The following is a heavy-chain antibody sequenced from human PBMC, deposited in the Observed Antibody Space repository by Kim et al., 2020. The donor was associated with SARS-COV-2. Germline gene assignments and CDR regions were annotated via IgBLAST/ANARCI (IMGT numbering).Heavy chain of an antibody. J-gene: IGHJ4*01. D-gene: IGHD6-13*01. CDR2: ISITGSNT. CDR1: GFSFGNSD. V-gene: IGHV3-23*01. Sequence: GGSLRLSCAASGFSFGNSDMTWVRQAPGKGLEWVSVISITGSNTHYADSVKGRFTISRDNFRNTLYLQMNSLGAEDTAIYYCAKGGRRSSWFYNYLDYWG. CDR3: AKGGRRSSWFYNYLDY.